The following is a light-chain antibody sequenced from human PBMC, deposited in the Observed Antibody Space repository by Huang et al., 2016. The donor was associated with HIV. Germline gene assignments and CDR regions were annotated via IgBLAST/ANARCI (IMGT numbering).Light chain of an antibody. Sequence: DIVMTQSPDSLTVSLGERATIKCRSSQSVLYSSNSKNYLAWFQQKPGRAPRLLIYWASARESGDPDRFSGSGSGTDFTLTIDRLEAEDAAIYYCQQYYRLPQTFGQGTRVEIK. J-gene: IGKJ1*01. CDR1: QSVLYSSNSKNY. CDR2: WAS. CDR3: QQYYRLPQT. V-gene: IGKV4-1*01.